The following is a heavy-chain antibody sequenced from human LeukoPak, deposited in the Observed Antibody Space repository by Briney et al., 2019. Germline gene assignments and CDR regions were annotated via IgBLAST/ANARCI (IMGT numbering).Heavy chain of an antibody. CDR2: IYSSGST. V-gene: IGHV4-39*01. CDR3: ARAAPVTRLFDY. D-gene: IGHD4-17*01. CDR1: GASVSGSNYY. J-gene: IGHJ4*02. Sequence: SETLSLTCAVSGASVSGSNYYWGWIRQPPGKGLEWIGNIYSSGSTYYNASLQSRVTISIDTSKNQFSLKLSSVTAADTAVYYCARAAPVTRLFDYWGQGTLVTVSS.